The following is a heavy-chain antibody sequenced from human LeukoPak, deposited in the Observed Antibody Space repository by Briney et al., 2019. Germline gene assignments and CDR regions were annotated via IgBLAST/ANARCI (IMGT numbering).Heavy chain of an antibody. V-gene: IGHV3-20*04. D-gene: IGHD3-22*01. CDR1: GFTFDDYG. J-gene: IGHJ4*02. CDR3: ARDRRGYYDSSGYHDY. Sequence: GGSLRLSCAASGFTFDDYGMSWVRQAPGKGLEWVSGINWNGGRTGYADSVKGRFTISRDNAKNSLYLQMNSLRAEDTALYYCARDRRGYYDSSGYHDYCGERTLVTVSS. CDR2: INWNGGRT.